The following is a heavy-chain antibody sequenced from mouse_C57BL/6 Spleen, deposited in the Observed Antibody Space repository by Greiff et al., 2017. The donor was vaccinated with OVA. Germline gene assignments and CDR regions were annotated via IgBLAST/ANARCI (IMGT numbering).Heavy chain of an antibody. V-gene: IGHV1-20*01. CDR3: ARGGGKEGFAY. D-gene: IGHD2-1*01. Sequence: EVMLVESGPELVKPGDSVKISCKASGYSFTGYFMNWVMQSHGKSLEWIGRINPYNGDTFYNQKFKGKATLTVDKSSSTAHMELRSLTSEDSAVYYCARGGGKEGFAYWGQGTLVTVSA. CDR1: GYSFTGYF. CDR2: INPYNGDT. J-gene: IGHJ3*01.